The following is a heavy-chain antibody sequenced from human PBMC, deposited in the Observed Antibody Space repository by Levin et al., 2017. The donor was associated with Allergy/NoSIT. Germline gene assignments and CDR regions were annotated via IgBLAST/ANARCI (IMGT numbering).Heavy chain of an antibody. CDR1: GGSISSYY. CDR3: ARADGDYHYFDY. Sequence: ESLKISCTVSGGSISSYYWSWIRQPPGKGLEWIGYIYYSGSTNYNPSLKSRVTISVDTSKNQFSLKLSSVTAADTAVYYCARADGDYHYFDYWGQGTLVTVSS. CDR2: IYYSGST. D-gene: IGHD4-17*01. J-gene: IGHJ4*02. V-gene: IGHV4-59*01.